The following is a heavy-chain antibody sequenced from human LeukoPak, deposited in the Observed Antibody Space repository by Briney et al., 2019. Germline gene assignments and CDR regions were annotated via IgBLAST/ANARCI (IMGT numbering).Heavy chain of an antibody. CDR3: ARDTNNGLDV. CDR1: GFTFSDYY. V-gene: IGHV3-11*01. D-gene: IGHD1-14*01. J-gene: IGHJ6*02. Sequence: PGGSLRLSCAASGFTFSDYYITWTRQAPGKGLEWVSHISSSGRLMQYADSVEGRFTITRDNAQNFMSLQMNSLKPEDTAVYYCARDTNNGLDVWGRGTTATVSS. CDR2: ISSSGRLM.